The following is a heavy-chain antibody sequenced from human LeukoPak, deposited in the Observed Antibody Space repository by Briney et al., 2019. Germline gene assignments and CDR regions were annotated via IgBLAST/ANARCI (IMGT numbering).Heavy chain of an antibody. CDR2: IYSGGST. V-gene: IGHV3-53*01. Sequence: RGSLRLSCAASGFTVSSNYMSWVRQAPGKGLEWVSVIYSGGSTYCADSVKGRFTISRDNSKNTLYLQMNSLRAEDTAVYYCARTPSGYSLADFDYWGQGTLVTVSS. J-gene: IGHJ4*02. CDR3: ARTPSGYSLADFDY. D-gene: IGHD5-18*01. CDR1: GFTVSSNY.